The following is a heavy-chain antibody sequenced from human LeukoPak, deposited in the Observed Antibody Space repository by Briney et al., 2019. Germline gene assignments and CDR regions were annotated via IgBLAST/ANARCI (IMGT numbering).Heavy chain of an antibody. CDR1: EFTFSSYW. V-gene: IGHV3-74*01. CDR3: GRQQAAAGDY. D-gene: IGHD6-13*01. CDR2: ISGDGTST. Sequence: PGGSLRLSCAASEFTFSSYWMHWVRQAPGKGLVWVSRISGDGTSTGYADSVKGRFTISRDNAKNMLYLQMNSLRDEDTAVYYCGRQQAAAGDYWGQGTLVTVSS. J-gene: IGHJ4*02.